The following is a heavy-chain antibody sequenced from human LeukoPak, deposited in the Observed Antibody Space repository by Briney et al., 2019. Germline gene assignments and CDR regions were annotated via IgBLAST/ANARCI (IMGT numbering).Heavy chain of an antibody. Sequence: SETLSLTCTVSGGSISSYYWSWIRQPPGKGLEWIGSIYYSGSTYYNPSLKSRVTISVDTSKNQFSLKLSSVTAADTAVYYCARKGMATMAFDYWGQGTLVTVSS. CDR1: GGSISSYY. CDR2: IYYSGST. J-gene: IGHJ4*02. V-gene: IGHV4-59*12. CDR3: ARKGMATMAFDY. D-gene: IGHD5-24*01.